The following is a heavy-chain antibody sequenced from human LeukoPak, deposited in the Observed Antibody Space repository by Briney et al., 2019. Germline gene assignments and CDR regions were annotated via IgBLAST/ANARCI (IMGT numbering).Heavy chain of an antibody. J-gene: IGHJ5*02. CDR2: IYYSGST. CDR1: GGSISSYY. CDR3: ARRAVTMLDP. Sequence: PETLSLTCTVSGGSISSYYWSWIRQPPGKGLEWIGYIYYSGSTNYNPSLKSRVTISVDTSKNQFSLKLSSVTAADTAVYYCARRAVTMLDPWGQGTLVTVSS. V-gene: IGHV4-59*08. D-gene: IGHD4-17*01.